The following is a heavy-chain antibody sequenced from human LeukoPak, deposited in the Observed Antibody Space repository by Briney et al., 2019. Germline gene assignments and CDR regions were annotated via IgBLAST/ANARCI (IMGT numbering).Heavy chain of an antibody. CDR1: GFTFSNFA. J-gene: IGHJ3*02. D-gene: IGHD3-22*01. Sequence: GGSLRLSCAASGFTFSNFAMTWVRQAPGKGLEWVSSISSSSSSYIYYADSVKGRFTISRDNAKDSLYLQMNSLRAEDTAVYYCTRDKYYDSSGYYNPDAFDIWGQGTMVTVSS. CDR2: ISSSSSSYI. V-gene: IGHV3-21*01. CDR3: TRDKYYDSSGYYNPDAFDI.